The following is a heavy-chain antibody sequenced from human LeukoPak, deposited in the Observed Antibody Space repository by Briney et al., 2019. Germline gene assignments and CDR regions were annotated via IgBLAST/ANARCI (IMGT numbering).Heavy chain of an antibody. CDR1: GGSISSSSYY. D-gene: IGHD3-10*01. J-gene: IGHJ4*02. Sequence: SETLSLTCTVSGGSISSSSYYWGWIRQPPGKGLEWIGSIYYSGSTNYNPSLKSRVTISVDTSKNQFSLKLSSVTAADTAVYYCARRSSRRGSGSYYRGQSQPDYWGQGTLVTVSS. CDR2: IYYSGST. CDR3: ARRSSRRGSGSYYRGQSQPDY. V-gene: IGHV4-39*07.